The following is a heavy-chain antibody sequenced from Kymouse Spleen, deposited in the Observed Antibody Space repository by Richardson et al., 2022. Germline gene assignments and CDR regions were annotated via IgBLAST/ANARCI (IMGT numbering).Heavy chain of an antibody. CDR2: ISGSGGST. Sequence: EVQLVESGGGLVQPGGSLRLSCAASGFTFSSYAMSWVRQAPGKGLEWVSAISGSGGSTYYADSVKGRFTISRDNSKNTLYLQMNSLRAEDTAVYYCAKEVLRYFDWLSTTTVWTSGAKGPRSPSPQ. J-gene: IGHJ6*02. CDR3: AKEVLRYFDWLSTTTVWTS. D-gene: IGHD3-9*01. V-gene: IGHV3-23*04. CDR1: GFTFSSYA.